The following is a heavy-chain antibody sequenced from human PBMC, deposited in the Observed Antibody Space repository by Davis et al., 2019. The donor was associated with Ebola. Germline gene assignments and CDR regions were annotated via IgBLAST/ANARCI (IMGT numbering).Heavy chain of an antibody. V-gene: IGHV4-31*03. CDR3: ARDRVVTSLYYYGMDV. D-gene: IGHD3-16*01. Sequence: LRLSCTVSGGSISSSSYYWGWIRQHPGKGLEWIGYIYYSGSTYYNPSLKSRVTISVDTSKNQFSLKLSSVTAADTAVYYCARDRVVTSLYYYGMDVWGQGTTATVSS. J-gene: IGHJ6*02. CDR2: IYYSGST. CDR1: GGSISSSSYY.